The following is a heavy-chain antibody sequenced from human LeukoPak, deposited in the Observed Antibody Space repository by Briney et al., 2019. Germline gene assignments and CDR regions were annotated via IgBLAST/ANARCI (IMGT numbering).Heavy chain of an antibody. Sequence: GRSLRLSCAASRFRFSTFPMGWVRQAPGKGLEWVSGISAGGETTFYADSVRGRLTISRGNSKNTLYLQMNSLRADDTAVYYCAKSLLTAATGTGRAFDIWGQGTMVTVS. CDR3: AKSLLTAATGTGRAFDI. CDR1: RFRFSTFP. J-gene: IGHJ3*02. D-gene: IGHD1-1*01. CDR2: ISAGGETT. V-gene: IGHV3-23*01.